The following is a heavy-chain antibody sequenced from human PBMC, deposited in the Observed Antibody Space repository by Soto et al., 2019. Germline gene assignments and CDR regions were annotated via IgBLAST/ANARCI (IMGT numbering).Heavy chain of an antibody. D-gene: IGHD3-10*01. Sequence: GASVKVSCKASGYTFTSYGISWVRQAPGQGLEWMGWISAYNGNTNYAQKLQGRVTMTTDTSTSTAYMELRSLRSDDTAVYYCAGEQKEGWLGGLGGYYYYGMDVWGQGNPGHRLL. V-gene: IGHV1-18*01. J-gene: IGHJ6*02. CDR1: GYTFTSYG. CDR2: ISAYNGNT. CDR3: AGEQKEGWLGGLGGYYYYGMDV.